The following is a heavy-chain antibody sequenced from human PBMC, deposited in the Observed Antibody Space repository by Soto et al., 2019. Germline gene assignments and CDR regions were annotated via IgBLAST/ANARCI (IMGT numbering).Heavy chain of an antibody. CDR2: IYHSGST. CDR1: GGSISSGNW. D-gene: IGHD3-10*01. Sequence: SETLSLTCTVSGGSISSGNWWSWVRQPPGKGLEWIGEIYHSGSTNYNPSLKSRVTMSVDKSKNQFSLKLSSVTAADTAVYYCARDETMIRGITSFAHYGMDVWGQGTTVTVSS. V-gene: IGHV4-4*02. J-gene: IGHJ6*02. CDR3: ARDETMIRGITSFAHYGMDV.